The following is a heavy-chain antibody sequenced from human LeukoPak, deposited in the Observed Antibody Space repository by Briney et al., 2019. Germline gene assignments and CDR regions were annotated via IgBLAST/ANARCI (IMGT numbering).Heavy chain of an antibody. Sequence: PSETLSLTCAVYGGSFSGYYWSWIRQPPGKGLEWIGEITHSGSTNYNPSLKSRATISVDTSKNQFSLKLSSVTAADTAVYYCARVRARGFGVVIGFDYWGQGTLVTVSS. D-gene: IGHD3-3*01. J-gene: IGHJ4*02. CDR3: ARVRARGFGVVIGFDY. V-gene: IGHV4-34*01. CDR2: ITHSGST. CDR1: GGSFSGYY.